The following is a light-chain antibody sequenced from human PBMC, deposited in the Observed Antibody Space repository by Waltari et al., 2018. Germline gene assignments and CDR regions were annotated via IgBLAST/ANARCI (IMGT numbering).Light chain of an antibody. Sequence: DIQMTQASSSLSASVGDRVNITCRASRSVSIYLNWYQQKPGKAPNLLIYATSALQTGVPSRFSGSGSGTDFTLTISSLQPEDFATYYCQQHYSEPITFGQGTRLEI. CDR3: QQHYSEPIT. J-gene: IGKJ5*01. CDR1: RSVSIY. V-gene: IGKV1-39*01. CDR2: ATS.